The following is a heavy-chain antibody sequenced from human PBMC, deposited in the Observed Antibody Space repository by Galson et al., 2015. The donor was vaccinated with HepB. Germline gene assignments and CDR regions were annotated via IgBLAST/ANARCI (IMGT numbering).Heavy chain of an antibody. CDR1: GGSINSSSHY. CDR2: IYYSGST. J-gene: IGHJ3*02. V-gene: IGHV4-39*01. D-gene: IGHD3-10*01. Sequence: TLSLTCIVSGGSINSSSHYWGWIRQPPGKGLEWIGSIYYSGSTSYNPSLKSRVTISVDTSKNQFSLKLSSVTAADTAVYYCARLVSMVRGRAFDIWGQGTMVTVSS. CDR3: ARLVSMVRGRAFDI.